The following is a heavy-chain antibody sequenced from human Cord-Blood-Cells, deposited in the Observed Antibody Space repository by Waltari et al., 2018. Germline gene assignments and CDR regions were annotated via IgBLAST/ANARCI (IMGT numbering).Heavy chain of an antibody. D-gene: IGHD1-26*01. Sequence: QVQLQQWGAGLLKPSETLSPTCPSHCGSFTGWYWSWVPQPPGTGLECIGEINHSGSTKYNPSLKSRVTISVDTSKNQFSLKLSSVTAADTAVYYCARGRSGSYIWGQGTLVTVSS. CDR3: ARGRSGSYI. CDR2: INHSGST. J-gene: IGHJ4*02. V-gene: IGHV4-34*01. CDR1: CGSFTGWY.